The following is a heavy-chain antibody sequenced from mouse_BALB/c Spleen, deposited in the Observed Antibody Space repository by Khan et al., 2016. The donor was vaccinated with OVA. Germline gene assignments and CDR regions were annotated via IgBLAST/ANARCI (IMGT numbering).Heavy chain of an antibody. CDR3: ARSTYRYSFVY. CDR1: GDSITSGY. Sequence: EVQLQESGPSLVKPSQTPSLTCSVTGDSITSGYWNWIRKFPGHKLEYMGYIIYTGYTYYNPSLKSRISITRQTSKNQYYLQLSTVTDEDTATYYCARSTYRYSFVYCGQGTLVTVSA. D-gene: IGHD2-12*01. CDR2: IIYTGYT. J-gene: IGHJ3*01. V-gene: IGHV3-8*02.